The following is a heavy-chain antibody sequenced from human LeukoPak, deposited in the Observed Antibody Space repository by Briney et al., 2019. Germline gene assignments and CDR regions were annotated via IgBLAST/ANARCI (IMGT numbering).Heavy chain of an antibody. D-gene: IGHD6-13*01. J-gene: IGHJ4*02. CDR1: GFTFDDYA. CDR3: AKVSGYSSYEGYFDY. CDR2: ISWNSGSI. Sequence: SGGSLRLSCAASGFTFDDYAMHWVRQAPGKGLEWVSGISWNSGSIGYADSVKGRFTISRDNAKNSLYLQMNSLRAEDTAFYYCAKVSGYSSYEGYFDYWGQGTLVTVSS. V-gene: IGHV3-9*01.